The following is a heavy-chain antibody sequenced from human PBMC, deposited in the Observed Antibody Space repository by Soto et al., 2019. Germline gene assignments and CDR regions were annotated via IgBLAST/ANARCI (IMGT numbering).Heavy chain of an antibody. D-gene: IGHD3-22*01. J-gene: IGHJ3*02. CDR3: ARGDGGGSSGYLDAFEI. CDR1: GGSISSGGYY. V-gene: IGHV4-31*03. Sequence: PSETLSLTCTVSGGSISSGGYYWSWIRQHPGKGLEWIGYIYSSGSTYYNPSLKSRVTMSVDTSKNQFSLKLSSVTAADTAVYYCARGDGGGSSGYLDAFEIWGQGTMVTVSS. CDR2: IYSSGST.